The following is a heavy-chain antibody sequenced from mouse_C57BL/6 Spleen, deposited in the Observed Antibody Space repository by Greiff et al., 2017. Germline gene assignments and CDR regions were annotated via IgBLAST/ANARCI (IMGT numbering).Heavy chain of an antibody. Sequence: QVQLQQSGAELVKPGASVKISCKASGYAFSSYWMNWVKQRPGKGLEWIGQIYPGDGDTNYNGKFKGKATLTADKSSSPAYMQLSSLTSEDSAVYVCARLPYEYDVDYWGQGTTLTVSS. J-gene: IGHJ2*01. D-gene: IGHD2-4*01. CDR2: IYPGDGDT. V-gene: IGHV1-80*01. CDR1: GYAFSSYW. CDR3: ARLPYEYDVDY.